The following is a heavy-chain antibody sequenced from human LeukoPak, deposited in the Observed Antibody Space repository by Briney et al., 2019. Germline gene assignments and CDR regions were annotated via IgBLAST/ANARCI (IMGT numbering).Heavy chain of an antibody. Sequence: SETLSLTCTVSGGSLTSYYWSWIRPPAGKGLEWIGRIHTSGSTNYNPSLKRRVTMSVDTSKNHFSLRLSSVTAADTAVYYCARTRYYYNSRSYGAPYYFDYWGQGTLVTVSS. CDR1: GGSLTSYY. J-gene: IGHJ4*02. CDR3: ARTRYYYNSRSYGAPYYFDY. CDR2: IHTSGST. D-gene: IGHD3-10*01. V-gene: IGHV4-4*07.